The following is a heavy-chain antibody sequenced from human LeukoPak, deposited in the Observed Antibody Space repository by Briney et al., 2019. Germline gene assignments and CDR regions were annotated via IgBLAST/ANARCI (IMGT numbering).Heavy chain of an antibody. Sequence: PGGSLRLSCAASGFTFSSYGMHWVRQAPGKGLEWVAVIWYDGSNKYYADSVKGRFTISRDNSKNTLYLQMNSLRAEDTAVYYCAREEAYSSGWYVNYYYSMDVWGQGTTVTVSS. D-gene: IGHD6-19*01. CDR1: GFTFSSYG. V-gene: IGHV3-33*01. CDR2: IWYDGSNK. J-gene: IGHJ6*02. CDR3: AREEAYSSGWYVNYYYSMDV.